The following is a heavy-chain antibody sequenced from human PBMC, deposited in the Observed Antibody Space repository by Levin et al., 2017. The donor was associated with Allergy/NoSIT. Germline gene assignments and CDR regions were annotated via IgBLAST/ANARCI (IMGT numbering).Heavy chain of an antibody. J-gene: IGHJ6*02. D-gene: IGHD2-8*01. CDR3: ARCNYCTNGVCNYYYYGMDV. CDR1: GGSISSYY. V-gene: IGHV4-59*01. Sequence: GSLRLSCTVSGGSISSYYWSWIRQPPGKGLEWIGYIYYSGSTNYNPSLKSRVTISVDTSKNQFSLKLSSVTAADTAVYYCARCNYCTNGVCNYYYYGMDVWGQGTTVTVSS. CDR2: IYYSGST.